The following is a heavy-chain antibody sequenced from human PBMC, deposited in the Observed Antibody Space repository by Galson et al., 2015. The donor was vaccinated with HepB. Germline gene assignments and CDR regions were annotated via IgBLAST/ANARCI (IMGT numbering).Heavy chain of an antibody. Sequence: SVKVSSKASGYTFTVYYMHCVRQAPGQGLEWMGRINPNSGGTNYAQKFQGRVTMTRDTSISTAYMELSRLRSDETAVYYCARGTSYGALWDYYYYMDVWGKGTTVTVSS. CDR3: ARGTSYGALWDYYYYMDV. V-gene: IGHV1-2*06. J-gene: IGHJ6*03. CDR1: GYTFTVYY. D-gene: IGHD4-17*01. CDR2: INPNSGGT.